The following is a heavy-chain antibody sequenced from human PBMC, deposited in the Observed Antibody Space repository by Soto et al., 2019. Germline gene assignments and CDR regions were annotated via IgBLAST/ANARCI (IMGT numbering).Heavy chain of an antibody. V-gene: IGHV1-69*01. Sequence: QVQLVQSGAEVKKPGSSVKVSCKASGGTFSSYAISWVRQAPGQGLEWMGGIIPIFGTANYAQKFQGRVTITADESTSTAYMELSSLRSEDTAVYYCARGRVSRGIIVDTYYYDGMDVWGQGTTVTVSS. D-gene: IGHD5-18*01. CDR2: IIPIFGTA. J-gene: IGHJ6*02. CDR1: GGTFSSYA. CDR3: ARGRVSRGIIVDTYYYDGMDV.